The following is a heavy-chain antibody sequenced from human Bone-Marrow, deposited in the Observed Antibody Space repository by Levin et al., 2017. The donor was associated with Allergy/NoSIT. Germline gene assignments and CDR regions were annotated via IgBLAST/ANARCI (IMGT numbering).Heavy chain of an antibody. D-gene: IGHD3-16*01. CDR1: GFTLSAYT. CDR2: MSSDGRSK. V-gene: IGHV3-30*04. Sequence: TGGSLRLSCAGSGFTLSAYTMHWVRQTPGKGLEWLSTMSSDGRSKFYADSVKGRFSISTDSSKNTLYLQMNSLRPEDTAVHYCAREGGGFEFDYWGQGTLVTVSS. CDR3: AREGGGFEFDY. J-gene: IGHJ4*02.